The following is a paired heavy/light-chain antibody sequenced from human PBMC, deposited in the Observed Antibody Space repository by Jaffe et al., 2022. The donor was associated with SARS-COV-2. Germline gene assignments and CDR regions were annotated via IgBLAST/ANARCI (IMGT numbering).Heavy chain of an antibody. J-gene: IGHJ4*02. Sequence: QVQLQESGPGLVKPSETLSLTCTVSGYSISSDYYWGWIRQAPGKGLEWIGNIHHSGNTYYNPSLKSRVTISVDSTKNQFSLRLSSVTAAGTAVYYCARTQRPNFYSAYEHWGQGTLVTVSS. D-gene: IGHD5-12*01. V-gene: IGHV4-38-2*02. CDR1: GYSISSDYY. CDR3: ARTQRPNFYSAYEH. CDR2: IHHSGNT.
Light chain of an antibody. Sequence: QSVLTQPPSASGTPGQRVTISCSGSTSNIGGNTVNWYQHLPGTAPRLLIYSSSQRPSGIPDRFSGSKSGTSASLAISGLQSEDEADYYCAAWDDSLNGYVFGTGTKVTVL. CDR1: TSNIGGNT. J-gene: IGLJ1*01. V-gene: IGLV1-44*01. CDR3: AAWDDSLNGYV. CDR2: SSS.